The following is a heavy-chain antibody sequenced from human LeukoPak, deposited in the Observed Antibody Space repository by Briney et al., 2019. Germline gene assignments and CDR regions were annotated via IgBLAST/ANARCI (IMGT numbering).Heavy chain of an antibody. Sequence: ASVKVSCKASGGTFSSYAISWVRQAPGQGLEWMGGIIPIFGTANYAQKFQGRVTITADEPTSTAYMELSSLRSEDTAVYYCARSSRYYDSSGLQAYYFDYWGQGTLVTVSS. V-gene: IGHV1-69*13. J-gene: IGHJ4*02. CDR1: GGTFSSYA. CDR3: ARSSRYYDSSGLQAYYFDY. D-gene: IGHD3-22*01. CDR2: IIPIFGTA.